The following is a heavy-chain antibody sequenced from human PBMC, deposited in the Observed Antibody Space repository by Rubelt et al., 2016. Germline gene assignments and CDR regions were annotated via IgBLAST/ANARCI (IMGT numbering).Heavy chain of an antibody. J-gene: IGHJ4*02. CDR1: GFTFSNAW. Sequence: EVQLVESGGGLVKPGESLRLSCAASGFTFSNAWMSWVRQAPGKGLAWVGRIWRKTDGGTTDYAAPVQGRFTIPREDSKNMLYLQMNSLKTEDTALYYCATSATATTRRLDYWGLGTLVTVSS. CDR2: IWRKTDGGTT. D-gene: IGHD4-17*01. CDR3: ATSATATTRRLDY. V-gene: IGHV3-15*01.